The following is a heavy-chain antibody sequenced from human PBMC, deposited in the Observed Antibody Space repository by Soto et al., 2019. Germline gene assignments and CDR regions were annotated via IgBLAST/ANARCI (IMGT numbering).Heavy chain of an antibody. D-gene: IGHD5-18*01. V-gene: IGHV3-33*01. Sequence: GGSLRLSCAASGFTFSSYGMHWVRQAPGKGLEWVAVIWYDGSNKYYADSVKGRFTISRDNSKNTLYLQMNSLRAEDTAVYYCAREAQGYSFDYWGQGTRVTLSS. CDR3: AREAQGYSFDY. CDR1: GFTFSSYG. CDR2: IWYDGSNK. J-gene: IGHJ4*02.